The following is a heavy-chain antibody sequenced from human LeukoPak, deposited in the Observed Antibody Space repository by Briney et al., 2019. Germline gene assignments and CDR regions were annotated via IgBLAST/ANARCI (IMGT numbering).Heavy chain of an antibody. Sequence: ASVKVSCKASGYTFTGYYMHWVRQAPGQGLEWMGWINPNSGGTNYAQKFHGRVTMTRDTSISTAYMELSRLRSDDTAVYYCARGQNLRVGAPPGYWGQGTLVTVSS. J-gene: IGHJ4*02. CDR3: ARGQNLRVGAPPGY. D-gene: IGHD1-26*01. CDR1: GYTFTGYY. CDR2: INPNSGGT. V-gene: IGHV1-2*02.